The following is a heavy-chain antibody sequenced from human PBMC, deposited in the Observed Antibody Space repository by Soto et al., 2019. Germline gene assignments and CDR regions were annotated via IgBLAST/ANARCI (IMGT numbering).Heavy chain of an antibody. CDR2: ISGSGGST. V-gene: IGHV3-23*01. Sequence: GGSLRLSCAASGFTFSSYAMSWVRQAPGKGLEWVSAISGSGGSTYYADSVKGRFTISRDNSKNTLYLQMNSLRAEDTAVYYCAKGLDDILTGYSNYWGQGTLVTVSS. D-gene: IGHD3-9*01. CDR1: GFTFSSYA. CDR3: AKGLDDILTGYSNY. J-gene: IGHJ4*02.